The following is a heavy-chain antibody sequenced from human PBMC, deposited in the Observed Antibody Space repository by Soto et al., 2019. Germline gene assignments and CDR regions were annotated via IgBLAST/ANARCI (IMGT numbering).Heavy chain of an antibody. Sequence: GSLRLSCAASGFTFSSYAMSWVRQAPGKGLEWVSAISGSGGSTYYADSVKGRFTISRDNSKNTLYLQMNSLRAEDTAVYYCAKDLWPGYSSSWYYWGQGTLVTVSS. J-gene: IGHJ4*02. V-gene: IGHV3-23*01. CDR2: ISGSGGST. CDR3: AKDLWPGYSSSWYY. D-gene: IGHD6-13*01. CDR1: GFTFSSYA.